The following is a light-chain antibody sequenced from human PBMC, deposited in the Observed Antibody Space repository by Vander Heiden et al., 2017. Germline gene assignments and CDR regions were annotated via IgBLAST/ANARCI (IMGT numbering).Light chain of an antibody. CDR3: QQYGKSPPYA. V-gene: IGKV3-20*01. CDR2: GAS. CDR1: QSVRSSY. J-gene: IGKJ2*01. Sequence: EIVLTQSPGTLSLSPGERATLSCTASQSVRSSYLAWYQQKPGQAPRLLIYGASNRATGIPDRFSGSGSGTDFTLTISRLEPEDVAVYYCQQYGKSPPYAFGQGTKLEIK.